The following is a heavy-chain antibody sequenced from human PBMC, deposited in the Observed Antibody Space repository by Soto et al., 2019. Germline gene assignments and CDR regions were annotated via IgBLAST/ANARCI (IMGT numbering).Heavy chain of an antibody. CDR2: IYYSGST. D-gene: IGHD3-16*02. J-gene: IGHJ4*02. V-gene: IGHV4-30-4*01. CDR3: ARVSTLGQYYDYVWGSYRYKSLDPRFVVFDY. CDR1: GGSISSGDYY. Sequence: PSETLSLTCTVSGGSISSGDYYWSWIRQPPGKGLEWIGYIYYSGSTYYNPSLKSRVTISVDTSKNQFSLKLSSVTAADTAVYYCARVSTLGQYYDYVWGSYRYKSLDPRFVVFDYWGQGTLVTVSS.